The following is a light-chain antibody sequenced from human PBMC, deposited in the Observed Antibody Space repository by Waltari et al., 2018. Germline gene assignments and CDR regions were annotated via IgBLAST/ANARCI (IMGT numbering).Light chain of an antibody. CDR2: DNE. Sequence: QSVLTQPPSVSAAPGQKVTISCSGSSSNIGTNYVSWYQQVPGTAPKLLIYDNENRPTGIPDRFSGAKSGTSATLGITGRQTGDEADYYCGTWDTSLSAVVFGGGTKLTVL. CDR3: GTWDTSLSAVV. V-gene: IGLV1-51*01. CDR1: SSNIGTNY. J-gene: IGLJ2*01.